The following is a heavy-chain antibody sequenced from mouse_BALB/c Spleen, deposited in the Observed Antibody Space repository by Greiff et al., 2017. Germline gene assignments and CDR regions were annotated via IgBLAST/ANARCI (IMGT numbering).Heavy chain of an antibody. V-gene: IGHV5-6-5*01. Sequence: EVQLVESGGGLVKPGGSLKLSCAASGFTFSSYAMSWVRQTPEKRLEWVASISSGGSTYYPDSVKGRFTISRDNARNILYLQMSSLRSEDTAMYYCARRGGNYVRDAMDYWGQGTSVTVSS. CDR1: GFTFSSYA. CDR3: ARRGGNYVRDAMDY. CDR2: ISSGGST. J-gene: IGHJ4*01. D-gene: IGHD2-1*01.